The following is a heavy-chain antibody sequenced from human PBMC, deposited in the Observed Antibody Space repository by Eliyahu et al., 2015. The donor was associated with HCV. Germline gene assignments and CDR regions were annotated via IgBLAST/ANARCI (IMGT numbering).Heavy chain of an antibody. D-gene: IGHD6-13*01. V-gene: IGHV3-9*01. CDR1: GFTFDDYA. J-gene: IGHJ4*02. Sequence: EVQLVESGGGLVQPGRSLRLSXAASGFTFDDYAIHWVRQAPGKGLEWVSGISWNSGSTGYADSVKGRFTISRDNAKNSLYLQMNSLRAEDTALYYCAKDAGYSIRGVDYWGQGTLVTVSS. CDR2: ISWNSGST. CDR3: AKDAGYSIRGVDY.